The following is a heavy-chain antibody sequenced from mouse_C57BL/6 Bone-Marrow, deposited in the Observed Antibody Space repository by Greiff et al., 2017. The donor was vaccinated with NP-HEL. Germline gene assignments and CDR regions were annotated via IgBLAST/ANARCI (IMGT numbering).Heavy chain of an antibody. V-gene: IGHV5-17*01. J-gene: IGHJ1*03. CDR3: ARYGTLYFDV. CDR1: GFTFSDYG. CDR2: ISSGSSTI. Sequence: EVKLVESGGGLVKPGGSLKLSCAASGFTFSDYGMHWVRQAPEKGLEWVAYISSGSSTIYYADTVKGRFTISRDNAKNTLFLQMTSLRSEDTAMYYCARYGTLYFDVWGTGTTVTVSS. D-gene: IGHD2-10*02.